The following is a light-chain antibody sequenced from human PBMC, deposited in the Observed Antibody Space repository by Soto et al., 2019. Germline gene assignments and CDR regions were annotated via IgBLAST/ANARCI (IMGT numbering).Light chain of an antibody. V-gene: IGKV3-15*01. CDR3: QQYYNWPPFT. Sequence: EVVMTQSPATLSVSPGERATLSCRASQSVNSYLAWYQQKPGQAPRPLIYNVSTRAAGIPARFSGSGSGTEFTLTISSLQSEDFAVYYCQQYYNWPPFTFGPGTTVDIK. CDR1: QSVNSY. J-gene: IGKJ3*01. CDR2: NVS.